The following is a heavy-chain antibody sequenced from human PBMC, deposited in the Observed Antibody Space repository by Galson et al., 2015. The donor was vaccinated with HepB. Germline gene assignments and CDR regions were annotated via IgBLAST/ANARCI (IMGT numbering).Heavy chain of an antibody. CDR3: ARLGTLLWFGDDYYGMDV. V-gene: IGHV5-51*01. CDR2: IYPGDSDT. J-gene: IGHJ6*02. D-gene: IGHD3-10*01. Sequence: QSGAEVKKPGESLKTSCKGSGYSFTSYWIGWVRQMPGKGLEWMGIIYPGDSDTRYSPSFQGQVTISADKSISTAYLQWSSLKASDTAMYYCARLGTLLWFGDDYYGMDVWGQGTTVTVSS. CDR1: GYSFTSYW.